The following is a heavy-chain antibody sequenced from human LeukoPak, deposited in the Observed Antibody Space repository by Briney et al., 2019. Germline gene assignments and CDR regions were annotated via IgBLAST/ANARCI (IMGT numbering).Heavy chain of an antibody. Sequence: GGSLRLSCVVSGFSFSNSYMTWIRQTPGKGLESLAYISGSGSDIYYADSVKGRFTISRDNAKNSLYLQMNSLRAEDTAVYYCASIVSSSWPLDYWGQGTLVTVSS. CDR2: ISGSGSDI. J-gene: IGHJ4*02. D-gene: IGHD6-13*01. CDR1: GFSFSNSY. CDR3: ASIVSSSWPLDY. V-gene: IGHV3-11*04.